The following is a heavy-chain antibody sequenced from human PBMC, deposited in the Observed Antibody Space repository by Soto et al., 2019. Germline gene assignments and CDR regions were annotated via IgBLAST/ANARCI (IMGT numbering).Heavy chain of an antibody. Sequence: QVQLVQSGGEVKRPGASVKVSCKTSGYTFSNYGITWVRQAPGQPLEWLGWISLYSDGTNYAQKFQGRVSMTTDTSTTTAYMELRSLRSDDTAVYYCATRDPGHYWGQGTLVTVSS. CDR2: ISLYSDGT. CDR1: GYTFSNYG. CDR3: ATRDPGHY. V-gene: IGHV1-18*01. J-gene: IGHJ4*02.